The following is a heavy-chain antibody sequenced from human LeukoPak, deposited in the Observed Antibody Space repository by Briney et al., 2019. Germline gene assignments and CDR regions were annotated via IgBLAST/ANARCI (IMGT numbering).Heavy chain of an antibody. J-gene: IGHJ4*02. CDR3: TALLGITATLVY. Sequence: PGGSLRLPCAASGFTFSNAWMSWVRQAPGKGLEWVGRIKSKTDGGTAVYAAPVKGRFTISRDDSENTLYLQMNSLKSEDTAVYYCTALLGITATLVYWGRGTLVTVTS. CDR1: GFTFSNAW. V-gene: IGHV3-15*01. CDR2: IKSKTDGGTA. D-gene: IGHD7-27*01.